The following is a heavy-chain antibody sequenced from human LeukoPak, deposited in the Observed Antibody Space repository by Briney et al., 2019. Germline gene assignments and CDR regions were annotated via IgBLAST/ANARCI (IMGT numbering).Heavy chain of an antibody. CDR3: ARDRGGGSGWYYFDS. V-gene: IGHV3-7*01. Sequence: GGSLRLSCAASGFTFSAYWMTWVRQAPGKGLEWVANIKQDGSEKHYVDSVKGRFTISRDNAKNSLYLQMNSLRAEDTAVYYCARDRGGGSGWYYFDSWGQGTLVTVSS. CDR2: IKQDGSEK. CDR1: GFTFSAYW. J-gene: IGHJ4*02. D-gene: IGHD6-19*01.